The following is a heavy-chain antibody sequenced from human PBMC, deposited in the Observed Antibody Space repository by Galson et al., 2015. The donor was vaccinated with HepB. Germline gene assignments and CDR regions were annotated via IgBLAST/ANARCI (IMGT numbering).Heavy chain of an antibody. CDR3: AGGRKLRYFDWLLQDDWYFER. Sequence: SLRLSCAASAFTFNAYAMHWVRQAPGKGLEWVTAISCDGSNKYYADSVKGRFTISRDNFKNTLYLQMNSLGAEDTAVYYCAGGRKLRYFDWLLQDDWYFERWGRGTLVTVSS. D-gene: IGHD3-9*01. V-gene: IGHV3-30*04. J-gene: IGHJ2*01. CDR2: ISCDGSNK. CDR1: AFTFNAYA.